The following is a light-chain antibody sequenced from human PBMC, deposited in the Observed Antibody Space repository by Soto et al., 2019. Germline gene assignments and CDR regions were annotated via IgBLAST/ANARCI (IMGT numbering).Light chain of an antibody. V-gene: IGKV3-20*01. J-gene: IGKJ2*01. CDR1: ESVSGSY. CDR2: GAS. Sequence: EIVLTQSPGTLSLSPGERATLSCRASESVSGSYLAWYQQKPGQAPRLIMYGASNRATGIPGRLSGSGSGTDFTLTISRLEPEDFAVYYCQQYDSSPTFGQGTKLEIK. CDR3: QQYDSSPT.